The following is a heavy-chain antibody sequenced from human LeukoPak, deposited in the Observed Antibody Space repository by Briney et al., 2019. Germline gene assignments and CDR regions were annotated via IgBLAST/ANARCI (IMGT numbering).Heavy chain of an antibody. J-gene: IGHJ4*02. CDR2: INPNSGGT. V-gene: IGHV1-2*02. D-gene: IGHD3-22*01. CDR1: GYTFTSYY. Sequence: ASVKVSCKASGYTFTSYYMHWVRQAPGQGLEWMGWINPNSGGTNYAQKFQGRVTMTRDTSISTAYMERSRLRSDDTAVYYCAREHTDYYEDYWGQGTLVTVSS. CDR3: AREHTDYYEDY.